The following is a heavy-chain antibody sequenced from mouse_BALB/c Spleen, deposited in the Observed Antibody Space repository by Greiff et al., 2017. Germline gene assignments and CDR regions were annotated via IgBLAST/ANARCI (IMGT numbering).Heavy chain of an antibody. CDR2: ISSGGSYT. Sequence: EVKLMESGGGLVKPGGSLKLSCAASGFTFSSYTMSWVRQTPEKRLEWVATISSGGSYTYYPDSVKGRFTISRDNAKNTLYLQMSSLKSEDTAMYYCTRDITTARGSFDYWGQGTTLTVSS. D-gene: IGHD1-2*01. CDR3: TRDITTARGSFDY. CDR1: GFTFSSYT. V-gene: IGHV5-6-4*01. J-gene: IGHJ2*01.